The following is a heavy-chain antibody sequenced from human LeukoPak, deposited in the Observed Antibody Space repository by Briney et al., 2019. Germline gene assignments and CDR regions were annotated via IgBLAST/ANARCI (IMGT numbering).Heavy chain of an antibody. V-gene: IGHV3-48*04. CDR1: GFTFSSYA. Sequence: PGGSLRLSCAASGFTFSSYAVSWVRQAPGKGLEWVSYINSKSDTIYYADSVKGRFTISRDNAKSALYLQINSLRAEDTAVYYCASRAIDWYRDSNWFDPWGQGTLVTVSS. CDR3: ASRAIDWYRDSNWFDP. CDR2: INSKSDTI. J-gene: IGHJ5*02. D-gene: IGHD3-9*01.